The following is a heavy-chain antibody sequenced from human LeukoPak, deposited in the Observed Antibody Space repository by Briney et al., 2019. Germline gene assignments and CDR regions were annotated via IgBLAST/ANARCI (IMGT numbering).Heavy chain of an antibody. V-gene: IGHV3-30*04. CDR2: ISYDGSNK. Sequence: GGSLRLSCAASGFSNYTMHWVRQAPGKGLEWVAVISYDGSNKYYADSVKGRFTISRDNSKSTLYLQMNFLRAEDTAVYYCARSPYGDRAYDYFDYWGQGTLVTVSS. J-gene: IGHJ4*02. D-gene: IGHD4-17*01. CDR3: ARSPYGDRAYDYFDY. CDR1: GFSNYT.